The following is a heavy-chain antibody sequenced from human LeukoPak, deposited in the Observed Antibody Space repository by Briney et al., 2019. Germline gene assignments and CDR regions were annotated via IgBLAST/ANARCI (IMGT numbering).Heavy chain of an antibody. J-gene: IGHJ6*03. V-gene: IGHV4-39*01. Sequence: SETLSLTCTVSGGSISSSSYYWGWIRQPPGKGLEWIGSIYYRGSTYYNPSLKSRVTISVDTSKNQFSLKLSSVTAADTAVYYCARHPGYSSGWSSGGYYMDVWGKGTTVTISS. CDR3: ARHPGYSSGWSSGGYYMDV. CDR1: GGSISSSSYY. CDR2: IYYRGST. D-gene: IGHD6-19*01.